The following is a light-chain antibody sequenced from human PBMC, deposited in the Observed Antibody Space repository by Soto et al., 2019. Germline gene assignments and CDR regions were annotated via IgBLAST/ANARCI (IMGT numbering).Light chain of an antibody. CDR3: SSYAGSNTPVV. J-gene: IGLJ2*01. V-gene: IGLV2-14*01. CDR1: RSDVGGYDY. Sequence: QSALTQPASVSGSPGQSITISCTGTRSDVGGYDYVSWYQHHPGKAPKLMIYEVTNRPSGVSNRFSGSKSGSTASLTISGLQAEDEADYYCSSYAGSNTPVVFGGGTKLTVL. CDR2: EVT.